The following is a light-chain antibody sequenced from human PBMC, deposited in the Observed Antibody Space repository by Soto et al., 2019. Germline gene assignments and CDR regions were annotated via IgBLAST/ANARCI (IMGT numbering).Light chain of an antibody. V-gene: IGLV2-14*03. J-gene: IGLJ2*01. CDR3: SSYTISSTLV. CDR2: DVS. Sequence: ALTQPASVSGSPGQSITISCTGTSSDVGGYNYVSWYQHHPGKAPKVMIYDVSNRPSGVSNRFSGSKSGNTASLTISGLQAEDEADYYCSSYTISSTLVFGGGTKLTVL. CDR1: SSDVGGYNY.